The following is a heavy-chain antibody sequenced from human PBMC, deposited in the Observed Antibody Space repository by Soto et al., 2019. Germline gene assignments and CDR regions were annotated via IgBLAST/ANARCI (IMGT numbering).Heavy chain of an antibody. V-gene: IGHV4-4*02. CDR1: GGTVASSHW. J-gene: IGHJ5*02. Sequence: SETLSLTCGVSGGTVASSHWWSWVRQSPSRGLEWIGNVYHTGDTNFNPSLQSRVTFSVDKSNNQFSLRLTSLTAADTAVYFCAREIVTAGGNNYFDPWGPGTLVTVS. D-gene: IGHD2-21*02. CDR3: AREIVTAGGNNYFDP. CDR2: VYHTGDT.